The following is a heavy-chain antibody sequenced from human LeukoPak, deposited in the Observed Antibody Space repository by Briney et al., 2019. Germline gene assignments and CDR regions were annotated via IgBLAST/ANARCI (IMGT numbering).Heavy chain of an antibody. CDR2: ISSSGSAK. V-gene: IGHV3-48*04. CDR3: ARSSYSSSTSV. D-gene: IGHD6-6*01. CDR1: GFTFSNYG. J-gene: IGHJ3*01. Sequence: GGSLRLSCAASGFTFSNYGLNWVRQAPGKGLEWVSHISSSGSAKYYADSVKGRFTISRDNAKNSLYLQINSLRAEDTAVYYCARSSYSSSTSVWGQGTMVTVSS.